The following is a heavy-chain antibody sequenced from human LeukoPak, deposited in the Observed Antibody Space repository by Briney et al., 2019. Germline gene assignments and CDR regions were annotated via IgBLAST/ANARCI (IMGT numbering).Heavy chain of an antibody. CDR3: ARVDCSSTSCYQSHYYYYYAMDV. Sequence: ASVKVSCKASGYTFTSYGISWVRQAPGQGLEWMGLISPTSGGTNYAQKFQGRVTMTRDTSISTAYMDLSRLRSDDTAVYYCARVDCSSTSCYQSHYYYYYAMDVWGHGTTVTVSS. D-gene: IGHD2-2*01. V-gene: IGHV1-2*02. CDR1: GYTFTSYG. J-gene: IGHJ6*02. CDR2: ISPTSGGT.